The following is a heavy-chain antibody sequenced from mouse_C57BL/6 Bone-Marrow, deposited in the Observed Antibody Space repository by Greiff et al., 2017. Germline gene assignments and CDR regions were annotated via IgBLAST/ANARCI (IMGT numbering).Heavy chain of an antibody. D-gene: IGHD1-1*01. CDR1: GYTFTSYG. CDR2: IYPRSGNT. V-gene: IGHV1-81*01. Sequence: QVQLQQSGAELARPGASVKLSCKASGYTFTSYGISWVKQRTGQGLEWIGEIYPRSGNTYYNEKFKGKATLTADKSSSTAYMRRRSLTSDDSAVYFCALYYYGSRDYWGQGTTLTVSS. CDR3: ALYYYGSRDY. J-gene: IGHJ2*01.